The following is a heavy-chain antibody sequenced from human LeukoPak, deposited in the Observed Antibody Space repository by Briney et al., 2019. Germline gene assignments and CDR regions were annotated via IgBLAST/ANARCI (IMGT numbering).Heavy chain of an antibody. CDR2: ISGRDEST. Sequence: GGSLRLSCAVSGLTFSNHALSWVRQAPGKGLEWVSAISGRDESTYYADSVKGRFTISRDNSKSTLYLQMSSLRAEDTAVYHCAKVAGTTNYWGQGTLVTVSS. D-gene: IGHD1-1*01. CDR3: AKVAGTTNY. J-gene: IGHJ4*02. V-gene: IGHV3-23*01. CDR1: GLTFSNHA.